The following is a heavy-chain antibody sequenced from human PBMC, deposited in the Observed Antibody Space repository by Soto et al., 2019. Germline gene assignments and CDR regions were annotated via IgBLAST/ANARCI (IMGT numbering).Heavy chain of an antibody. J-gene: IGHJ6*02. CDR3: ARHGSGSYTYYYYYGMDV. CDR1: GGSISSYY. Sequence: ASETLSLTCTVSGGSISSYYWSWIRQPPGKGLEWIGYIYYSGSTYYNPSLKSRVTISVDTSKNQFSLKLSSVAAADTAVYYCARHGSGSYTYYYYYGMDVWGQGTTVTVSS. V-gene: IGHV4-59*08. D-gene: IGHD3-10*01. CDR2: IYYSGST.